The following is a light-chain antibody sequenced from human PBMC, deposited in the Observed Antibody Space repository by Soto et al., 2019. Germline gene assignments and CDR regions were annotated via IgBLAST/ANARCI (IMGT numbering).Light chain of an antibody. CDR3: FSFTSTNTHV. J-gene: IGLJ1*01. CDR1: KSDIGVYDF. Sequence: QSVLTQPPSASGSPGQSVTISCTGTKSDIGVYDFVSWYQHHPGKAPRLIIYEVVQRPSGVPDRFSGSKSGNTASLTVSGLQAEDEADYYCFSFTSTNTHVFGSGTKLTVL. CDR2: EVV. V-gene: IGLV2-8*01.